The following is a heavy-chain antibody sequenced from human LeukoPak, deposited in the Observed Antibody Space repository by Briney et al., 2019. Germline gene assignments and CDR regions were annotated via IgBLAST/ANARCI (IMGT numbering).Heavy chain of an antibody. Sequence: SGGSLRLSCAASGFTIGPYAMYWVRQGPGGGLEWVSVIKADGSGTFYADSVRGRFTTSRDNSKNSLYLQMNSLTSEDAALYYCATWAFYHNLDVWGQGTTVIVSS. J-gene: IGHJ6*02. V-gene: IGHV3-43*02. CDR2: IKADGSGT. D-gene: IGHD2/OR15-2a*01. CDR3: ATWAFYHNLDV. CDR1: GFTIGPYA.